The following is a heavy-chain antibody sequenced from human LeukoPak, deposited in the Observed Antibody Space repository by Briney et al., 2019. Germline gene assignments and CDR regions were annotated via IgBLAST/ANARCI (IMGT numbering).Heavy chain of an antibody. CDR2: ITNSGNSK. J-gene: IGHJ3*02. D-gene: IGHD6-19*01. CDR1: EFTFSSYS. V-gene: IGHV3-48*01. Sequence: PGGSLRLSCAASEFTFSSYSMSWVRQAPGKGLEWVSYITNSGNSKSYADSVKGRFTISRDNTKNSLYLQMNGLRAEDTAVYYCARALSSGWSHAFDIWGQGTMVTVSS. CDR3: ARALSSGWSHAFDI.